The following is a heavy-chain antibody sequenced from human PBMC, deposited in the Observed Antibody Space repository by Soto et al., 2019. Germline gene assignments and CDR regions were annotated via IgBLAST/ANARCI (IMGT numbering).Heavy chain of an antibody. CDR1: GFTFSSYA. CDR3: ARGRGWPDYYYYGMDV. CDR2: ISYDGSNN. V-gene: IGHV3-30-3*01. D-gene: IGHD6-19*01. J-gene: IGHJ6*02. Sequence: GGSLRLSCAASGFTFSSYAMHWVRQAPGKGLEWVAVISYDGSNNYYADSVKGRFTISRDNSKNTLYLQMNSLRAEDTAVYYCARGRGWPDYYYYGMDVWGQGTTVTVSS.